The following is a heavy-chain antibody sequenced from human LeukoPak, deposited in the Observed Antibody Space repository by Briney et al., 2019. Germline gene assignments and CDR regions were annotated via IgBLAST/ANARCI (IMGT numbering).Heavy chain of an antibody. D-gene: IGHD1-26*01. J-gene: IGHJ3*02. CDR3: AKGRGSGNYNAVDI. CDR1: GFTFSTYG. V-gene: IGHV3-30*18. CDR2: ISYDGSNK. Sequence: GGSLRLSCAASGFTFSTYGIHWVRQAPGKGLEWVAVISYDGSNKYYADSVKGRFTISRDNSKNTLYLQMNTLRTEDTAVYYCAKGRGSGNYNAVDIWGQGTMVTVSS.